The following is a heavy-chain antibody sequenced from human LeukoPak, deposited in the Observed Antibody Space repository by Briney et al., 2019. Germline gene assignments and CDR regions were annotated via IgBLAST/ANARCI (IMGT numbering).Heavy chain of an antibody. J-gene: IGHJ4*02. CDR1: GYTFTNYY. Sequence: ASVTISFKVSGYTFTNYYMHWVQQAPGKGLEWMGLVDPEDGETIYAEKFQGRVTITADTSTDTAYMELSSLGSEDTAVYYCATWGVVAATVIFDYWGQGTLVTVSS. V-gene: IGHV1-69-2*01. D-gene: IGHD2-15*01. CDR2: VDPEDGET. CDR3: ATWGVVAATVIFDY.